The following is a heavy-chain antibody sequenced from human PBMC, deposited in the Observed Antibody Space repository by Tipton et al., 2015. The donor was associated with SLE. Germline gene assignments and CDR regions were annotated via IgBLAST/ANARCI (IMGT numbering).Heavy chain of an antibody. V-gene: IGHV4-39*07. Sequence: TLSLTCTVSGGSISSSSYYWGWIRQPPGKGLEWIGEINHSGSTNYNPSLKSRVTISVDTSKNQFSLKLNSVTAADTAVYYCATLTGTLPWGQGTLVTVSS. CDR1: GGSISSSSYY. D-gene: IGHD1-20*01. J-gene: IGHJ5*02. CDR3: ATLTGTLP. CDR2: INHSGST.